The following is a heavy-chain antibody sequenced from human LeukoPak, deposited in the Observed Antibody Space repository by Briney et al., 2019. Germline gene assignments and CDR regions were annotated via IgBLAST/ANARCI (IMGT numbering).Heavy chain of an antibody. D-gene: IGHD6-6*01. Sequence: GGSLRLSCAVSGFTVSGTYMSWVRQAPGKGLEWVSVIYSGGSTYYADSVKGRFTISRDNSKNTLYLRMNSLRAEDTAVYYCAREAGYGSSSQYFDYWGQGTLVTVSS. CDR3: AREAGYGSSSQYFDY. J-gene: IGHJ4*02. CDR2: IYSGGST. CDR1: GFTVSGTY. V-gene: IGHV3-66*01.